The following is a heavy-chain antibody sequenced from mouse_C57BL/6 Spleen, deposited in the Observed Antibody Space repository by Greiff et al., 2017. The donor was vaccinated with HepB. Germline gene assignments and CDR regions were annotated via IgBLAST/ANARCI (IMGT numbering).Heavy chain of an antibody. D-gene: IGHD6-2*01. J-gene: IGHJ2*01. CDR1: GYAFSSSW. CDR2: IYPGDGDT. CDR3: AREGRVSRYFDY. Sequence: QVQLQQSGPELVKPGASVKISCKASGYAFSSSWMNWVKQRPGKGLEWIGRIYPGDGDTNYNGKFKGKATLTADKSSSTAYMQLSSLTSEDSAVYFCAREGRVSRYFDYWGQGTTLTVSS. V-gene: IGHV1-82*01.